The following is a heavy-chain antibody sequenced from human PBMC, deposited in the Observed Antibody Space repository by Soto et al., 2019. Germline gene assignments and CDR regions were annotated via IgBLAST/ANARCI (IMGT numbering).Heavy chain of an antibody. Sequence: PSETLSLTCTVSGGSVSSGSYYWSWIRQPPGKGLEWIGYIYYSGSTNYNPSLKSRATISVDTSKNQFSLKLSSVTAADTAVYYCAREAWDGDYYGSLYYFDYWGQGTLVTVSS. V-gene: IGHV4-61*01. CDR2: IYYSGST. J-gene: IGHJ4*02. CDR1: GGSVSSGSYY. D-gene: IGHD4-17*01. CDR3: AREAWDGDYYGSLYYFDY.